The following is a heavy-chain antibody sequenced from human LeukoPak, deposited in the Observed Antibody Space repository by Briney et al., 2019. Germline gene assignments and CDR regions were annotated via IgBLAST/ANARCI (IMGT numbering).Heavy chain of an antibody. CDR3: ERGSEVATTKLRRFGL. CDR1: GGTFSSYA. V-gene: IGHV1-69*13. J-gene: IGHJ5*02. D-gene: IGHD5-24*01. Sequence: SVKVSCKASGGTFSSYAISWVRQAPGQGLELMGGIIPIFGTANYAQKFQGRVTITADESTSTAYMELSSLRSEATAVAYCERGSEVATTKLRRFGLWGQGTLVSVSS. CDR2: IIPIFGTA.